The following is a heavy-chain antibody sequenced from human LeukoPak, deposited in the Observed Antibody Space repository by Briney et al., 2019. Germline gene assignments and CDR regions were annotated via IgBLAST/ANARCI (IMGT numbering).Heavy chain of an antibody. CDR3: AKHGPYYYDSSGYYPAYFDY. Sequence: PGGSLRLSCAASGFTFSSYAVSWVRQAPGKGLEWVANIKQDGSETYYVDSVKGRFTIFRDNTKNSLYLQMINLRAEDTAVYYCAKHGPYYYDSSGYYPAYFDYWGQGTLVTVSS. J-gene: IGHJ4*02. CDR2: IKQDGSET. D-gene: IGHD3-22*01. CDR1: GFTFSSYA. V-gene: IGHV3-7*03.